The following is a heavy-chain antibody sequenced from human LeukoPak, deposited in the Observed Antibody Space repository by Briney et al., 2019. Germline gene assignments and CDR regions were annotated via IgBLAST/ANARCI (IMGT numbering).Heavy chain of an antibody. Sequence: GGSLRLSCGASGFTFSNYSMNWVRQAPGKGLEWVSYISSSSSSKYYADSVKGRFTISRDNPKNTLYLQMNSLRAEDTAVYFCAKRGVVIRVILVGFHKEAQYFDSWGQGALVTVSS. J-gene: IGHJ4*02. CDR1: GFTFSNYS. V-gene: IGHV3-48*01. CDR3: AKRGVVIRVILVGFHKEAQYFDS. CDR2: ISSSSSSK. D-gene: IGHD3-22*01.